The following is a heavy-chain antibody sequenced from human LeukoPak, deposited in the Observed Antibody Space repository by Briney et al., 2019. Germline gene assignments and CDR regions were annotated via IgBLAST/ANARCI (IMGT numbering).Heavy chain of an antibody. J-gene: IGHJ3*02. Sequence: SQTLSLTCAVYGGSFSGYYWSWIRQPPGKGLEWIGEINHSGSTNYNPSLKSRVTISVDTSKNQFSLKLSAVTAADTAVYYCARAEPYYDFSSGYYSDAFDIWGQGTMVTVSS. CDR1: GGSFSGYY. V-gene: IGHV4-34*01. CDR3: ARAEPYYDFSSGYYSDAFDI. D-gene: IGHD3-3*01. CDR2: INHSGST.